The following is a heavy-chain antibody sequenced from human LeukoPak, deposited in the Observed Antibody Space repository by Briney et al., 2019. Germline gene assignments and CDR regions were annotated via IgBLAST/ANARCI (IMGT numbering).Heavy chain of an antibody. CDR2: IYYSGST. CDR3: ARDDYGETLGL. D-gene: IGHD4-17*01. Sequence: SETLSLTCTVSGGAISSYYWSWIRQPPGKGLEWIGYIYYSGSTNYNPSLKSRVTISVDTSKNQFSLKLSSVTAADTAVYYCARDDYGETLGLWGQGTLVTVSS. J-gene: IGHJ4*02. CDR1: GGAISSYY. V-gene: IGHV4-59*01.